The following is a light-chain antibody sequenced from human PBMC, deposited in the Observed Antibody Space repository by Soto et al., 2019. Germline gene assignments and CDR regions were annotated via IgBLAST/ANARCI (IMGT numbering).Light chain of an antibody. CDR2: GAS. CDR1: RDISSNS. CDR3: QQYGTSPRT. V-gene: IGKV3-20*01. J-gene: IGKJ1*01. Sequence: EIVLTQSPGTLSLSPGERATLSCRASRDISSNSLAWYLQKPGQAPRLLMYGASNRATGIPDRFRGSGSGTDFTLTISRLEPEDFAVYYCQQYGTSPRTFGQGTKVDIK.